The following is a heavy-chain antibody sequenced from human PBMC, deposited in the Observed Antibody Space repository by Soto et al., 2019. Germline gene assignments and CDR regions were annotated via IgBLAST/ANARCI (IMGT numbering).Heavy chain of an antibody. CDR3: ARIEGGNSFNYYYYGMDV. Sequence: PSQTLSLTCTVSGGSVSNGSDYWSCIRQPPGKGLEWIGYIYYSGSTNYNPSLKSRVTISVDTSKNQFSLKLSSVTAADTAVYYCARIEGGNSFNYYYYGMDVWGQGTTVTVSS. CDR2: IYYSGST. J-gene: IGHJ6*02. D-gene: IGHD2-21*02. CDR1: GGSVSNGSDY. V-gene: IGHV4-61*01.